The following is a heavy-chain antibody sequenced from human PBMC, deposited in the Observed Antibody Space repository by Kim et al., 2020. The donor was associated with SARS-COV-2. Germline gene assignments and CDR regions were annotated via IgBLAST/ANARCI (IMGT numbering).Heavy chain of an antibody. V-gene: IGHV1-2*02. CDR1: GYTFTGYY. CDR2: INPNSGGT. J-gene: IGHJ4*02. CDR3: AREIAQFTMIVVARDY. Sequence: ASVKVSCKASGYTFTGYYMHWVRQAPGQGLEWMGWINPNSGGTNYAQKFQGRVTMTRDTSISTAYMELSRLRSDDTAVYYCAREIAQFTMIVVARDYWGQGTLVTVSS. D-gene: IGHD3-22*01.